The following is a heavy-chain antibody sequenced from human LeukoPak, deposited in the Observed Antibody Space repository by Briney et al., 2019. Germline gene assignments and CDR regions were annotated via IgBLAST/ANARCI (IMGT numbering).Heavy chain of an antibody. D-gene: IGHD4-17*01. CDR2: ISAYYGNT. CDR3: ARDYAGDYGDDY. Sequence: GASAKASCKASDYTFTSYGVSWVRQAPGQGLEWMGWISAYYGNTNYAQKLQLRITMTTDTSTSTAYRELRSLRSDDTAVYYCARDYAGDYGDDYWGQGTLVTVSS. J-gene: IGHJ4*02. CDR1: DYTFTSYG. V-gene: IGHV1-18*04.